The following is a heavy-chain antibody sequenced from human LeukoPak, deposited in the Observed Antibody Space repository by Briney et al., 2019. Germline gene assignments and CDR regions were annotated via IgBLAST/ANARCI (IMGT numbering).Heavy chain of an antibody. D-gene: IGHD2-2*03. J-gene: IGHJ4*02. CDR1: GFTFSTYW. V-gene: IGHV3-7*03. Sequence: GGSLRLSCAASGFTFSTYWMTWVRQAPGKGLEWVANINQDGSEKSYVDSVKGRFTISRDNAKKSLYLQMNSLRAEDTAVYYCAKGGGYCSSTSCSLHYWGQGTLVTVSS. CDR3: AKGGGYCSSTSCSLHY. CDR2: INQDGSEK.